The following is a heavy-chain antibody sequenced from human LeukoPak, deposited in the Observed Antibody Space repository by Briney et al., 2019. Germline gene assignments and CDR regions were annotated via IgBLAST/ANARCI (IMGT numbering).Heavy chain of an antibody. CDR2: ISAYHGNT. CDR1: GYTFTSYG. CDR3: ARIYCSSTSCPPPYYYYGMDV. D-gene: IGHD2-2*01. V-gene: IGHV1-18*01. Sequence: GASVKVSCKASGYTFTSYGISWVRQAPGQGLEWMGWISAYHGNTNYAQKLQGRVTMTTDTSTSTAYMELRSLRSDDTAVYYCARIYCSSTSCPPPYYYYGMDVWGQGTTVTVSS. J-gene: IGHJ6*02.